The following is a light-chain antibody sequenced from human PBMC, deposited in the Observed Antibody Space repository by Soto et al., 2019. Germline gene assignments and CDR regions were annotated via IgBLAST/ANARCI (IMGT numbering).Light chain of an antibody. CDR2: DAS. CDR3: QQRSTWPLT. V-gene: IGKV3-11*01. J-gene: IGKJ4*01. Sequence: EVVLTQSPASLSLSAGDRATLSCRASQSVSPYLAWYQQKPGQAPRLLMYDASKRATGMPGRFSGSGSGTDFTLSISSLDPEDFAVYYCQQRSTWPLTFGGGTKVDIK. CDR1: QSVSPY.